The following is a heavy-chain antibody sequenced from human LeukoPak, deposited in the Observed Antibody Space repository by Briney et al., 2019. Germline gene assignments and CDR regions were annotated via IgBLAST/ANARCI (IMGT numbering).Heavy chain of an antibody. CDR2: ILYTGDT. Sequence: SETLSLTCAVSGASVSSGNWWNWARQSPGKGLEWVAEILYTGDTNYNPSLRSRVTLSIDNSNNEASLKLASVTAADSAVYYCARAQRGCSANSCYLDPWGPGILVTVSS. CDR3: ARAQRGCSANSCYLDP. V-gene: IGHV4-4*02. D-gene: IGHD2-15*01. CDR1: GASVSSGNW. J-gene: IGHJ5*02.